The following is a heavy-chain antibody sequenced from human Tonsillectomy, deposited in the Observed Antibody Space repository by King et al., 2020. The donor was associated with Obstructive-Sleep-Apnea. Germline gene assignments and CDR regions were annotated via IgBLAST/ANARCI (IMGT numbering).Heavy chain of an antibody. CDR3: AREPDYDILTGRDYGMDV. Sequence: VQLQESGPGLVKPSQTLSLTCTVSGGSISSGSYYWSWIRQHPGKGLEWIGYIYYSGSTYYNPSLKSRVTISVDTSKNQFSLKLSSVTAADTAVYYWAREPDYDILTGRDYGMDVWGQETTVTVSS. D-gene: IGHD3-9*01. CDR1: GGSISSGSYY. J-gene: IGHJ6*02. V-gene: IGHV4-31*03. CDR2: IYYSGST.